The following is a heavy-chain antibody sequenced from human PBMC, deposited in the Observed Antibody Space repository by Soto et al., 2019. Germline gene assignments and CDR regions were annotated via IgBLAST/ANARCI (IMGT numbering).Heavy chain of an antibody. CDR2: IYWDDDK. V-gene: IGHV2-5*02. J-gene: IGHJ3*02. CDR3: AHRITIFGVVTSPDAFDI. D-gene: IGHD3-3*01. Sequence: QITLKESGPTLVKPTQTLTLTCTFSGFSLSTSGVGVGWIRQPPGKALEWLALIYWDDDKRYSPSLKSRLTITKDTSKNQVVLTMTNMDPVDTATYYCAHRITIFGVVTSPDAFDIWGQWTMVTVSS. CDR1: GFSLSTSGVG.